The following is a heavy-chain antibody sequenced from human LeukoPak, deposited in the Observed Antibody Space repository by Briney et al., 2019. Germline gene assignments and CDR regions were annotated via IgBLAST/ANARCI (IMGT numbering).Heavy chain of an antibody. CDR3: ARDRYPAAREFDY. V-gene: IGHV3-74*01. CDR1: GFTFSSYG. CDR2: LDTDGSDT. Sequence: PGGSLRLSCAASGFTFSSYGMHWVRQAPGKGLVWVSRLDTDGSDTSYADSVKGRFTISRDNAKNTLYLQMNNLRAEDTAMYYCARDRYPAAREFDYWGQGTLVTVSS. J-gene: IGHJ4*02. D-gene: IGHD2-2*01.